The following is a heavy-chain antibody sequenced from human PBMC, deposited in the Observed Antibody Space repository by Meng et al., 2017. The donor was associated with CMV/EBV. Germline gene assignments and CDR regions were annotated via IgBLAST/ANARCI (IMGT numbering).Heavy chain of an antibody. Sequence: GGSLRLSCAASGFTFSSYAMSWVRQAPGKGLEWVSAISSSGGSTYYADSVKGRFTISRDQSKNTLYLQMNSLRAEDTAVYYCAKTSGANLVGAFDIWGQGTMVTVSS. CDR2: ISSSGGST. J-gene: IGHJ3*02. CDR1: GFTFSSYA. CDR3: AKTSGANLVGAFDI. D-gene: IGHD4/OR15-4a*01. V-gene: IGHV3-23*01.